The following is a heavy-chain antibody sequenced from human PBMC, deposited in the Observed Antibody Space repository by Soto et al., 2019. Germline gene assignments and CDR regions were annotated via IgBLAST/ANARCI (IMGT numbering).Heavy chain of an antibody. V-gene: IGHV3-74*01. CDR1: GFTFSSYW. D-gene: IGHD6-13*01. J-gene: IGHJ4*02. Sequence: GGSLRLSCAASGFTFSSYWMHWVRQAPGKGLGWVSRINSDGSSTSYADSVKGRFTISRDNAKNTLYLQMNSLRAEDTAVYYCARVLRGYSSSWYSYNFDYWGQGTLVTVSS. CDR2: INSDGSST. CDR3: ARVLRGYSSSWYSYNFDY.